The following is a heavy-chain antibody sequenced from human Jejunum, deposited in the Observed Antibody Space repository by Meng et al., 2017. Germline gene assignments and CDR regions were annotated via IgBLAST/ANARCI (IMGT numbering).Heavy chain of an antibody. J-gene: IGHJ4*02. V-gene: IGHV3-23*01. CDR1: GFTFTNYA. D-gene: IGHD3-9*01. CDR2: VSVGGYNA. Sequence: GESLRLSCSASGFTFTNYAMTWVRQAPGSGLEWVSTVSVGGYNADYADSVKGRFSISRDNSKNMLYLQMKILRVENTAVYYCVKDILTGYDSEYFDHWGQGTLVTVSS. CDR3: VKDILTGYDSEYFDH.